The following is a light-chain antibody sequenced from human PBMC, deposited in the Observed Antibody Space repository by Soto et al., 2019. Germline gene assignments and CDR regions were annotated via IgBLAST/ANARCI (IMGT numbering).Light chain of an antibody. Sequence: QSVLTQTPSVSGAPGQKITMSCIGSSSNIGAGYDVHWYQQLPGAAPRLLIYADNNRPSGVPDRFSASNSGTSASLAITGLQGEDEAVYYCQSYDTSLSGVIFGAGTKVTVL. CDR1: SSNIGAGYD. CDR2: ADN. J-gene: IGLJ2*01. CDR3: QSYDTSLSGVI. V-gene: IGLV1-40*01.